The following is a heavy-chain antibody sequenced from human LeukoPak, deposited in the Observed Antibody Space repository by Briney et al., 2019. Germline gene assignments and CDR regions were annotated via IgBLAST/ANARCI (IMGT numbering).Heavy chain of an antibody. V-gene: IGHV1-8*01. CDR1: GYTFTSYD. D-gene: IGHD6-13*01. Sequence: ASVKVSCKASGYTFTSYDINWVRQATGQGLEWMGWMNPNSGNTGYAQKFQGRVTMTRNTSIRTSYMELSSLRSEDTAVYYCARIDTSSSYLHAFDIWGQGTMVTVSS. CDR3: ARIDTSSSYLHAFDI. J-gene: IGHJ3*02. CDR2: MNPNSGNT.